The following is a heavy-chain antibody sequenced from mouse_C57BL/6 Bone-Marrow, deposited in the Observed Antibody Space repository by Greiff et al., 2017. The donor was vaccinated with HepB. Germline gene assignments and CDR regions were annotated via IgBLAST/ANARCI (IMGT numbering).Heavy chain of an antibody. CDR1: GYTFTSYW. Sequence: QVQLQQPGAELVKPGASVKMSCKASGYTFTSYWMHWVKQRPGQGLEWIGMIHPNSGSTNYNEKFKSKATLTVDKSSSTAYMQLSSLTSGDSAVYYCERAFCGRFAYWGQGTLVIVSA. D-gene: IGHD6-1*01. CDR2: IHPNSGST. V-gene: IGHV1-64*01. CDR3: ERAFCGRFAY. J-gene: IGHJ3*01.